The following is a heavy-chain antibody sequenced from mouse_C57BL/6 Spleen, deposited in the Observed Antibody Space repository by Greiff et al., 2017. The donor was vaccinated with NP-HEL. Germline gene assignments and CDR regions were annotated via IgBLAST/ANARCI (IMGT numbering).Heavy chain of an antibody. CDR2: IDPSDSYT. CDR3: ARSRDYDRYYFDY. CDR1: GYTFTSYW. D-gene: IGHD2-4*01. Sequence: QVQLQQPGAELVMPGASVKLSCKASGYTFTSYWMHWVKQRPGQGLEWIGEIDPSDSYTNYNQKFKGKSTLTVDKSSSTAYMQLSSLTSEDSAVYYCARSRDYDRYYFDYWGQGTTLTVSS. J-gene: IGHJ2*01. V-gene: IGHV1-69*01.